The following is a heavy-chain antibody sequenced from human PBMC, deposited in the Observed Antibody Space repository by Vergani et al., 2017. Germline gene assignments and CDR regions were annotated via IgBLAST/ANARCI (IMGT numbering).Heavy chain of an antibody. D-gene: IGHD2-21*02. V-gene: IGHV4-59*01. Sequence: QVQLQESGPGLVKPSETLSLTCTVSGGSISSYYWSWIRQPPGRGLEWIGYIYYSGSTNYNPSLKSRVTITVDTSKNHYSLKLSSVTAADTAVYYCARSRLIRYYYMDVWGKGTTVTVSS. CDR3: ARSRLIRYYYMDV. CDR2: IYYSGST. J-gene: IGHJ6*03. CDR1: GGSISSYY.